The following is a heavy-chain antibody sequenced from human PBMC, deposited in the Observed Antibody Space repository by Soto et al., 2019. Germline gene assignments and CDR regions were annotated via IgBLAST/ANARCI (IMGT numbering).Heavy chain of an antibody. J-gene: IGHJ4*02. CDR3: ETGTTLFDY. Sequence: QVQLVESGGGVVQPGRSLRLSCAASGFTFSSYGMHWVRQAPGKGLEWVAVISYDGSNKYYADSVKGQFTISRDNSKNTLYLQMNSLRAEDTAVYYCETGTTLFDYWGQGTLVTVSS. D-gene: IGHD1-1*01. CDR1: GFTFSSYG. CDR2: ISYDGSNK. V-gene: IGHV3-30*03.